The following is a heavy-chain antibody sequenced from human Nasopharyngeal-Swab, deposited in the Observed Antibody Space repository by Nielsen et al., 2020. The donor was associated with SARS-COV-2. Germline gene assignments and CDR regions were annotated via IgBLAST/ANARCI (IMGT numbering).Heavy chain of an antibody. CDR3: FFKQKTAYEIPNWFDP. CDR2: IYTSGST. CDR1: GGSISSYY. V-gene: IGHV4-4*07. D-gene: IGHD3-9*01. Sequence: WGSLRLSCTVSGGSISSYYWSWIRQPAGNGLQWIGRIYTSGSTNYNPSLKSRVTMSVDTSKNQFSLKLSSVTAADTAVYFFFFKQKTAYEIPNWFDPWGQGTLVTVSS. J-gene: IGHJ5*02.